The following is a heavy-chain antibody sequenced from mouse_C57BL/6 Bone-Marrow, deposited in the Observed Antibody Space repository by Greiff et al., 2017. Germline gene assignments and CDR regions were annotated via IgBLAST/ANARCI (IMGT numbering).Heavy chain of an antibody. CDR3: ARGRVRLRGY. CDR1: GYTFTSYW. J-gene: IGHJ2*01. V-gene: IGHV1-55*01. D-gene: IGHD3-2*02. Sequence: VQLQQPGAELVKPGASVKMSCKASGYTFTSYWITWVKQRPGQGLAWIGDIYPGSGSTNYNEKFKSKATLTVATSSSTAYMQLSSLTSEDSAVYYCARGRVRLRGYWGQGTTLTVSS. CDR2: IYPGSGST.